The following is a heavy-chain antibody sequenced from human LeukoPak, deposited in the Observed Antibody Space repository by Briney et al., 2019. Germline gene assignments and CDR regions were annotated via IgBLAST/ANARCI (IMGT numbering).Heavy chain of an antibody. Sequence: SETLSLTCTVSGGSISSGDYYWGWIRQPPGKGLEWIGYIYYSGSTYYNPSLKSRVTISVDTSKNQFSLKLSSVTAADTAVYYCARGGYCSSTSCYRGWFDPWGQGTLVTVSS. CDR2: IYYSGST. CDR3: ARGGYCSSTSCYRGWFDP. V-gene: IGHV4-30-4*01. J-gene: IGHJ5*02. D-gene: IGHD2-2*01. CDR1: GGSISSGDYY.